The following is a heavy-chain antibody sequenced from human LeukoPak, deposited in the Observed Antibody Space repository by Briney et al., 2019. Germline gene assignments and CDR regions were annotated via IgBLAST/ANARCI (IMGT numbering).Heavy chain of an antibody. D-gene: IGHD6-13*01. CDR1: GGSISSYY. J-gene: IGHJ2*01. Sequence: SETLSLTCTVSGGSISSYYWSWMRQPPGKGLEWIGYIYTSGSTNYNPSLKSRVTMSVDTSKNQFSLKLSSVTAAVTAVYYCARHQAPGIAAAGLWYFDLWGRGTLVTVSS. CDR3: ARHQAPGIAAAGLWYFDL. V-gene: IGHV4-4*09. CDR2: IYTSGST.